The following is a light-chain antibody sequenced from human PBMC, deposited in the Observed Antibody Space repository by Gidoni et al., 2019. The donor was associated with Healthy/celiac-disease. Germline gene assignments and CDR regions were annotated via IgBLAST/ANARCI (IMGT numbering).Light chain of an antibody. J-gene: IGKJ3*01. CDR2: GAS. Sequence: ETELTHSPGTLSLSPGERATLSCRASQSVSSSYLAWYQQKPGQAPRLRIYGASSRATGIPDRFSGSGSGTDFTLTISRLEPEDFAVYYCQQYGSSGFTFGPGTKVDIK. V-gene: IGKV3-20*01. CDR1: QSVSSSY. CDR3: QQYGSSGFT.